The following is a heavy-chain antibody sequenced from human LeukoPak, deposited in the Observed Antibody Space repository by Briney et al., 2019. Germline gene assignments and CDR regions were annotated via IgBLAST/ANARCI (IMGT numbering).Heavy chain of an antibody. CDR1: GFSFSTYW. Sequence: PGGSLRLSCAASGFSFSTYWMSWVRQAPGKGLEWVANIKQDGSESYYVDSVEGRFTISRDNARKSLFLQMNSLRAGDTAVYHCVKDYSSATFYPNYYSGMDVWGQGTTVTVSS. D-gene: IGHD3-10*01. CDR2: IKQDGSES. CDR3: VKDYSSATFYPNYYSGMDV. V-gene: IGHV3-7*04. J-gene: IGHJ6*02.